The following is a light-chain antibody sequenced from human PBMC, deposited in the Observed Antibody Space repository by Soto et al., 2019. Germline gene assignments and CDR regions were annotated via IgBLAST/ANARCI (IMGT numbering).Light chain of an antibody. CDR2: GAS. Sequence: EIVLTQSPATLSLSPGERATLSCRASQSVSSSLAWYQQKAGQAPRLLIYGASKRAPGIPVRFSDSGSGTDFTLTISSLEPEYFAVYSWQHRTNWEYTFGQGTKLESK. V-gene: IGKV3-11*01. CDR1: QSVSSS. J-gene: IGKJ2*01. CDR3: QHRTNWEYT.